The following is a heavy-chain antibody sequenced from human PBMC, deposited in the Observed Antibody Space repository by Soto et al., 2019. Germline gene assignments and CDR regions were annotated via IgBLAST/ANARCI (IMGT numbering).Heavy chain of an antibody. V-gene: IGHV3-33*01. CDR2: IWYDGSNK. D-gene: IGHD2-21*02. CDR1: GFTFSSYG. J-gene: IGHJ6*02. CDR3: AREWGLRRKVYYYYGMDV. Sequence: QVQLVESGGGVVQPGRSLRLSCAASGFTFSSYGMHWVRQAPGKGLEWVAVIWYDGSNKYYADSVKGRFTISRDNSKNTLYLQMNSLRADDTAVYYCAREWGLRRKVYYYYGMDVWGQGTTVTVSS.